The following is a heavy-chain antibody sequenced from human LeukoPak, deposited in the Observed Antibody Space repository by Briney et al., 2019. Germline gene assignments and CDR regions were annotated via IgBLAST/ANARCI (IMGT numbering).Heavy chain of an antibody. J-gene: IGHJ4*02. CDR2: ISYDGSNK. D-gene: IGHD4-23*01. CDR3: ASLIGGSSGDY. Sequence: GRSLRLSCAASGFTFSSYAMHWVRQAPGKGLEWVAVISYDGSNKYYADSVKGRFTISRDNAKNSLYLQMNSLRAEDTAVYYCASLIGGSSGDYWGQGTLVTVSS. V-gene: IGHV3-30-3*01. CDR1: GFTFSSYA.